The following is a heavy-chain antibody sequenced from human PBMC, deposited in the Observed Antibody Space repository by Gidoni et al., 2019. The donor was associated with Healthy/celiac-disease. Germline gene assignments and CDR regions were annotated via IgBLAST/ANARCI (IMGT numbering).Heavy chain of an antibody. D-gene: IGHD3-9*01. J-gene: IGHJ6*03. Sequence: QVQLVESGGGVVQPGRSLRPSCAASGFTLSRYAMHWVRQAPGKGLEWVAIISYDGTNKYYADSVKGRFTISRDNSKNTLYLQMNSLRAEDTAVYYCAKDLLRYFDPYYYMDVWGKGTTVTVSS. V-gene: IGHV3-30*18. CDR3: AKDLLRYFDPYYYMDV. CDR2: ISYDGTNK. CDR1: GFTLSRYA.